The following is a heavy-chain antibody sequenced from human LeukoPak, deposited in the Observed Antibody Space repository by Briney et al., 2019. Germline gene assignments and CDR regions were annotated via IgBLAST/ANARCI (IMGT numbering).Heavy chain of an antibody. V-gene: IGHV4-30-4*07. J-gene: IGHJ6*03. CDR1: GASIDAAGYS. CDR2: IYYSGST. D-gene: IGHD2-2*01. CDR3: ARGEYQLPFYYYYMDV. Sequence: SQTLSLTCAVSGASIDAAGYSWNWIRQPPGKGLEWIGYIYYSGSTDYNPSLKSRVTISVDPSKNQISLRLNSVTAADTAVYYCARGEYQLPFYYYYMDVWGKGTTVTVSS.